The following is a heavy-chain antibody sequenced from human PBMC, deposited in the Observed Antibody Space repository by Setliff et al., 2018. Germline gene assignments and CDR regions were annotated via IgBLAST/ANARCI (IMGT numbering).Heavy chain of an antibody. D-gene: IGHD3-3*01. CDR1: GGSINNYY. J-gene: IGHJ3*02. Sequence: SETLSLTCTVSGGSINNYYWSWVRQPPGKGLEWLGYISYSGKTNYNPSLKSRVTMSVDTSKNQFSLKLSSVTAAETAVYHCARGKTFFGAFIRAFDIWGQGRMVTVSS. CDR3: ARGKTFFGAFIRAFDI. CDR2: ISYSGKT. V-gene: IGHV4-59*01.